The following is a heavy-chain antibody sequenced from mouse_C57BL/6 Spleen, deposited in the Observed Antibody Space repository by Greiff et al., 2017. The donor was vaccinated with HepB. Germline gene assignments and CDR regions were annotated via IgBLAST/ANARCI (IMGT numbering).Heavy chain of an antibody. CDR1: GYTFTSYW. D-gene: IGHD2-2*01. Sequence: QVQLQQSGAELVKPGASVKVSCKASGYTFTSYWMHWVKQRPGQGLEWIGRIHPSDSDTNYNQKFKGKATLTVDKSSSTAYMELRSLTSEDTAVYYCASGYDWFAYWGQGTLVTVSA. J-gene: IGHJ3*01. CDR2: IHPSDSDT. V-gene: IGHV1-74*01. CDR3: ASGYDWFAY.